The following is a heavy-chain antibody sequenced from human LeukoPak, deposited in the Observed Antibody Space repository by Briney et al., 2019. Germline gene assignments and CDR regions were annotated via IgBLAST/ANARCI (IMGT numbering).Heavy chain of an antibody. Sequence: SGTLSLTCTVSGGTLSSYYWNWIRQPPGKGLEWIGYIHYSGSTKYNPSLKSRVTISVDTSRNQFSLKLSSVTAADTAVYYCARWYSSGWAFDYWGQGTLVTVSS. CDR1: GGTLSSYY. CDR3: ARWYSSGWAFDY. CDR2: IHYSGST. J-gene: IGHJ4*02. V-gene: IGHV4-59*08. D-gene: IGHD6-19*01.